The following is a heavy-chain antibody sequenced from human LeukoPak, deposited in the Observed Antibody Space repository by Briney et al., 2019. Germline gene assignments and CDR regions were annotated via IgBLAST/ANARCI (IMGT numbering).Heavy chain of an antibody. J-gene: IGHJ4*02. CDR1: GVTFSSDG. D-gene: IGHD6-6*01. V-gene: IGHV3-23*01. CDR3: AKVAAAPCGY. CDR2: ISGSGGST. Sequence: GGSLRLSCAASGVTFSSDGMSWVRQAPGKGLEWVSSISGSGGSTYYADSVKGRFTISRDNSKNTLSLQMNSLRAEDTDVYYCAKVAAAPCGYWGQGTLVTVSS.